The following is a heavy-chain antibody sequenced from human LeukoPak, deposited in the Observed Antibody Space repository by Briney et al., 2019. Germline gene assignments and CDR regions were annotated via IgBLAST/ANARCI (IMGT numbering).Heavy chain of an antibody. D-gene: IGHD1-26*01. J-gene: IGHJ4*02. CDR2: IYYSGST. V-gene: IGHV4-59*01. CDR3: ARQPVGAARYFDY. Sequence: SETLSLTCTVSGGSISSYYWSWLRQPPGKGLEWIGYIYYSGSTNYNPSLKSRVTISVDTSKNQFSLKLSSVTAADTAVYYCARQPVGAARYFDYWGQGTLVTVSS. CDR1: GGSISSYY.